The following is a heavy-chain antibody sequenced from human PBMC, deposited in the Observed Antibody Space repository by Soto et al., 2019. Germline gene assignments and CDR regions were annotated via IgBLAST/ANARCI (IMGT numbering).Heavy chain of an antibody. CDR2: VYYNENT. Sequence: SETLSLTCTVSGGSISSFAYYWGWIRQPPGKGLEWIGTVYYNENTYYNPSLKSRVTMSVDTSRNQFSLNVKSVTAADAALYYCLKNYRSDGPGWFDPWGQGIQVTVSS. CDR3: LKNYRSDGPGWFDP. D-gene: IGHD3-16*02. V-gene: IGHV4-39*07. J-gene: IGHJ5*02. CDR1: GGSISSFAYY.